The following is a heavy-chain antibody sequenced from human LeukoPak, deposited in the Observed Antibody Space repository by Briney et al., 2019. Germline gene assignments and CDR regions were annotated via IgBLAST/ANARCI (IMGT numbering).Heavy chain of an antibody. Sequence: GGALRLSCAASGFTISSYWMSWVRQAPGKELEWVANIKQDGSEKYYVDSVKGRFTISRDNAKNSLYLQMNSLRAEDTAVYYCARAGNYVWGSYRFDYWGKGTLVTVSS. CDR1: GFTISSYW. J-gene: IGHJ4*02. V-gene: IGHV3-7*01. CDR2: IKQDGSEK. CDR3: ARAGNYVWGSYRFDY. D-gene: IGHD3-16*02.